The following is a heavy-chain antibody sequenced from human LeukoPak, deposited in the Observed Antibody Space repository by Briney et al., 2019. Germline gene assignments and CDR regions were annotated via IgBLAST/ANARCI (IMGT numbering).Heavy chain of an antibody. CDR2: IYYSGST. J-gene: IGHJ3*02. Sequence: SETLSLTCTVSGGSISSYYWSWIRQPPGKGLEWIGYIYYSGSTNYNPSLKSRVTISVDTSKNQFSLKLSSVTAADTAVYYCARGGGWYSVHDAFDIWGQGTMVTVS. CDR3: ARGGGWYSVHDAFDI. CDR1: GGSISSYY. D-gene: IGHD6-19*01. V-gene: IGHV4-59*01.